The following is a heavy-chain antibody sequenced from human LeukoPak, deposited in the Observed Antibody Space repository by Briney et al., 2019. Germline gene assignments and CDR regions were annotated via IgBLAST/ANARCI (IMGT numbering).Heavy chain of an antibody. CDR2: ISGSSNYI. D-gene: IGHD1-26*01. J-gene: IGHJ4*02. Sequence: GGSLRLSCAASGFTFSSYTMNWVRQAPVKGLEWVSSISGSSNYIYYADSVKGRFTISRDNAKNSLYLQMNSLRAEDTAVYYCARDAYGSSVDYWGQGTLVTVSS. V-gene: IGHV3-21*01. CDR3: ARDAYGSSVDY. CDR1: GFTFSSYT.